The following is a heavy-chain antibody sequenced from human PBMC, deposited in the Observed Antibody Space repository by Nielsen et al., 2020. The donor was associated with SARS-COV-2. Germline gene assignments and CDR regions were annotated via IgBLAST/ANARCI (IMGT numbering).Heavy chain of an antibody. CDR1: GFTFSSYE. CDR2: ISSSGSTI. J-gene: IGHJ3*02. V-gene: IGHV3-48*03. Sequence: GGSLRLSCAASGFTFSSYEMNWVRQAPGKGLEWVSYISSSGSTIYYADSVKGRFTISRDNAKNSLYLQMNSLRAEDTAVYYCASAQPSRVQKAFDIWGQGTMVTVSA. D-gene: IGHD1-14*01. CDR3: ASAQPSRVQKAFDI.